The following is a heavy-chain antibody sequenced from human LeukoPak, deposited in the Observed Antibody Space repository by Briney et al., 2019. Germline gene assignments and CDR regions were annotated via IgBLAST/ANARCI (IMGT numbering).Heavy chain of an antibody. CDR3: ARGIDNYDSSGYYLILAH. CDR1: GGSISSYY. D-gene: IGHD3-22*01. CDR2: IYSSGST. Sequence: SETLSLTCTVSGGSISSYYWSWIRQPPGKGLDWIGYIYSSGSTNYNPSLKRRVTISLDTSKNQFSLKLSSVTAADTAVYYCARGIDNYDSSGYYLILAHWGQGTLVTVSS. V-gene: IGHV4-59*01. J-gene: IGHJ4*02.